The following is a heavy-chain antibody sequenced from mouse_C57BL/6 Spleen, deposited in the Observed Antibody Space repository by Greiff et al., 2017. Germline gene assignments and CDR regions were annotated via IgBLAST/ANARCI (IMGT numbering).Heavy chain of an antibody. V-gene: IGHV5-17*01. CDR2: ISSGSSTI. D-gene: IGHD2-4*01. J-gene: IGHJ2*01. Sequence: EVMLVESGGGLVTPGGSLKLSCAASGFTFSDYGMHWVRQAPEKGLEWVAYISSGSSTIYYADTVKGRFTISRDNAKNTLFLQMTSRRSEDTAMYCCARPSIYYDYDGDVPFDYWGQGTTLTVSS. CDR1: GFTFSDYG. CDR3: ARPSIYYDYDGDVPFDY.